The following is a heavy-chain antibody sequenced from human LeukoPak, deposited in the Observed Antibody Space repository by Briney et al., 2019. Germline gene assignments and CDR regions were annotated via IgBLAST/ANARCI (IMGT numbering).Heavy chain of an antibody. CDR2: IYYSGSP. Sequence: SETLSLTCTVSGDSISNNNYYWAWIRQPPGKGLECTGSIYYSGSPYYNPSLKSRVTISVDTSKNQFSPRLSSVTAADTAVYYSATWRTAKTGFDYWGQGTLVTVSS. V-gene: IGHV4-39*01. CDR1: GDSISNNNYY. J-gene: IGHJ4*02. D-gene: IGHD1-1*01. CDR3: ATWRTAKTGFDY.